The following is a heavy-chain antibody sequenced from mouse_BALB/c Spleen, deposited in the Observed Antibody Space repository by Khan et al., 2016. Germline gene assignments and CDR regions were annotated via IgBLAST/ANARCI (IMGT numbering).Heavy chain of an antibody. Sequence: EVELVESGGGLVKPGGSLKLSCAASGFTFSDYYMYWVRQTPEKRLEWVATISDGGSYTYYPDSVKGRFTISRDNAKNNLYLQMSSLKSADTAMYYCAREGLRRGLAYWGQGTLVTVSA. CDR2: ISDGGSYT. CDR1: GFTFSDYY. CDR3: AREGLRRGLAY. D-gene: IGHD2-4*01. J-gene: IGHJ3*01. V-gene: IGHV5-4*02.